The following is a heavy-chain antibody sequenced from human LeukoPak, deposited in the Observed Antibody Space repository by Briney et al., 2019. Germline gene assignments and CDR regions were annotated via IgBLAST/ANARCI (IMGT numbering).Heavy chain of an antibody. V-gene: IGHV4-30-4*01. D-gene: IGHD3-22*01. CDR1: GGSISSGDYY. CDR3: ARGLGYYYDSWFDP. Sequence: SETLSLTCTVSGGSISSGDYYWSWIRQPPGKGLEWIGYIYYSGSTYYNPSLKSRVTISVDTSKNQFSLKLSSVTAADTAVYYCARGLGYYYDSWFDPWGQGTLVTVSS. J-gene: IGHJ5*02. CDR2: IYYSGST.